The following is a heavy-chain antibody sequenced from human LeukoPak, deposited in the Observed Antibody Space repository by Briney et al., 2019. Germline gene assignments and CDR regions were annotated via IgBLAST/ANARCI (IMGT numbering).Heavy chain of an antibody. CDR3: ARGPDYDILTGSYYGMDV. D-gene: IGHD3-9*01. V-gene: IGHV4-59*01. J-gene: IGHJ6*02. CDR1: GGSFSGYY. CDR2: IYYSGST. Sequence: SETLSLTCAVYGGSFSGYYWSWIRQPPGKGLEWIGYIYYSGSTNYNPSLKSRVTISVDTSKNQFSLKLSSVTAADTAVYYCARGPDYDILTGSYYGMDVWGQGTTVTVSS.